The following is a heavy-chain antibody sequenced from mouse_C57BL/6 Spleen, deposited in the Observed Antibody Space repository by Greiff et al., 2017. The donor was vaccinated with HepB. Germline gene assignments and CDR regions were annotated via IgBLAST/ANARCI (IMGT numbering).Heavy chain of an antibody. CDR1: GFTFSSYA. Sequence: EVKLMESGGGLVKPGGSLKLSCAASGFTFSSYAMSWVRQTPEKRLEWVATISDGGSYTYYPDNVKGRFTISRDNAKNNLYLQMSHLKSEDTAMYYCARGGDYYGSFSYFDYWGQGTTLTVSS. J-gene: IGHJ2*01. CDR2: ISDGGSYT. CDR3: ARGGDYYGSFSYFDY. D-gene: IGHD1-1*01. V-gene: IGHV5-4*03.